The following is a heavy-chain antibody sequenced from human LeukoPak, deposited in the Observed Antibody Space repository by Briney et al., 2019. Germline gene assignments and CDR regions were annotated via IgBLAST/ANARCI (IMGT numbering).Heavy chain of an antibody. J-gene: IGHJ6*02. D-gene: IGHD2-2*01. CDR1: GFTFSDYY. V-gene: IGHV3-11*03. Sequence: NPGGSLRLSCAASGFTFSDYYMTWIRQAPGKGLEWVSYISISSSYTNYADSVKGRFTISRDNAKNSLYLQMNSLRAEDTAVYYCTRYCSSTSCYGNYYYGMDVWGQGTTVTVSS. CDR3: TRYCSSTSCYGNYYYGMDV. CDR2: ISISSSYT.